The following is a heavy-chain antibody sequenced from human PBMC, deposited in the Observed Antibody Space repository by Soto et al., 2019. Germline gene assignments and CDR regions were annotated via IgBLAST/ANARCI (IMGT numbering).Heavy chain of an antibody. CDR2: TYHSGGT. V-gene: IGHV4-30-2*01. D-gene: IGHD3-22*01. CDR1: GDSISRGGYS. Sequence: QLQLQESGSGLVKPSQTLSLTCVVSGDSISRGGYSWNWIRQPPGKGLEWIGHTYHSGGTLYNPSLDSRVTISVDKSKNQFSLRLTSVTAADTAVYYCARDSLSGYYFDYWGQGTLVTVSS. CDR3: ARDSLSGYYFDY. J-gene: IGHJ4*02.